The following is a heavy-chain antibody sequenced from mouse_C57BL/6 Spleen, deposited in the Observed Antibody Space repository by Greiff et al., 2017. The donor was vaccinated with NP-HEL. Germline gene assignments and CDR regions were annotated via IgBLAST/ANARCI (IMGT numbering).Heavy chain of an antibody. CDR3: TRYTTVAYYFDY. CDR1: GYAFSSYW. D-gene: IGHD1-1*01. CDR2: IYPGDGDT. J-gene: IGHJ2*01. V-gene: IGHV1-80*01. Sequence: QVQLQQSGAELVKPGASVKISCKASGYAFSSYWMNWVKQRPGKGLEWIGQIYPGDGDTNYNGKFKGKATLTADKSSSTAYMQLSSLTSEDSAVYFCTRYTTVAYYFDYWGQGTTLTVSS.